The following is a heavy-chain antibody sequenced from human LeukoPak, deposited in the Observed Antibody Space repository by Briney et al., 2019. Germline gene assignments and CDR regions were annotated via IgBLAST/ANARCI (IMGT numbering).Heavy chain of an antibody. CDR3: ARDRADWIAAAGTGWFDP. Sequence: ASVKVSCKASGGTFSSYAISWVRQAPGQGLEWMGGIIPIFGTANYAQKFQGRVTITADESTSTAYMELSSLRSEDTAVYYCARDRADWIAAAGTGWFDPWGQGTLVTVSS. CDR1: GGTFSSYA. V-gene: IGHV1-69*13. D-gene: IGHD6-13*01. CDR2: IIPIFGTA. J-gene: IGHJ5*02.